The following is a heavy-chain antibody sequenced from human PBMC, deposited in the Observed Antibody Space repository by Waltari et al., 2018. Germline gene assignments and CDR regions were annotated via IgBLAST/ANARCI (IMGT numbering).Heavy chain of an antibody. V-gene: IGHV4-38-2*01. J-gene: IGHJ3*02. D-gene: IGHD4-4*01. CDR1: GYSISSGYY. Sequence: QVQLQESGPGLVKPSETLSLTCAVSGYSISSGYYWGWIRQPPGKGLEWIGSIYHSWSTYYNPSLKSRVTISVDTSKTQFSLKLSSVTAADTAVYYCATTTVTTGPGGDAFDIWGQGTMVTVSS. CDR2: IYHSWST. CDR3: ATTTVTTGPGGDAFDI.